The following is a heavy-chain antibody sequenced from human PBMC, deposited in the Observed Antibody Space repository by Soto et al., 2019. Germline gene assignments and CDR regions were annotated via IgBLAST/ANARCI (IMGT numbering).Heavy chain of an antibody. V-gene: IGHV3-11*05. Sequence: GGSLRLSCAASGFTFSDYYMSWIRQAPGKGLEWVSYISSSSSYTNYADSVKGRFTISRDNAKNSLYLQMNSLRAEDTAVYYCARGGLVGATSNFDYWGQGTLVTVSS. CDR1: GFTFSDYY. D-gene: IGHD1-26*01. CDR2: ISSSSSYT. CDR3: ARGGLVGATSNFDY. J-gene: IGHJ4*02.